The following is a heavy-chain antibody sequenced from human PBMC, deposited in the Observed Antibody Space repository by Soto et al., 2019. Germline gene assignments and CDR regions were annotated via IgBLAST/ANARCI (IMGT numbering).Heavy chain of an antibody. CDR1: GFTFSSYG. Sequence: QVQLVESGGGVVQPGRSLRLSCAASGFTFSSYGMHWVRQAPGKGLEWVAVISYDGSNKYYADSVKGRFTISRDNSKNTLYLQMNSLRAEDTAVYYCAKQARSGSREGTDGMDVW. CDR3: AKQARSGSREGTDGMDV. D-gene: IGHD2-15*01. V-gene: IGHV3-30*18. J-gene: IGHJ6*01. CDR2: ISYDGSNK.